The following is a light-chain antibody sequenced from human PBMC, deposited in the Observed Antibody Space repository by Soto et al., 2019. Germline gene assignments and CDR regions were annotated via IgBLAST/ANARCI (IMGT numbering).Light chain of an antibody. J-gene: IGKJ1*01. CDR2: WAS. CDR3: XXYYRPWT. Sequence: DIVLTQSPDSLAVSLGERATINCKSSQSVFYSSNNKNYLAWYQQKPGQPPKLLIYWASTRESGVPDRFSGSGSGTDFTLTISSLQXXXVAXXXXXXYYRPWTFGQGTKVEIK. CDR1: QSVFYSSNNKNY. V-gene: IGKV4-1*01.